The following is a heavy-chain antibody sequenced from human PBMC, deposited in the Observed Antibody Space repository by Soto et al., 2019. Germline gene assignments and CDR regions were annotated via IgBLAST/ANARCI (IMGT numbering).Heavy chain of an antibody. D-gene: IGHD2-2*01. J-gene: IGHJ6*03. CDR3: ARGPRSSTNQYYYYYYMDV. CDR2: IIPIFGTA. Sequence: GASVKVSGKASGYTFTSYDINWVRQATGQGLEWMGGIIPIFGTANYAQKFQGRVTITADESTSTAYMELSSLRSEDTAVYYCARGPRSSTNQYYYYYYMDVWGKGTTVTVSS. CDR1: GYTFTSYD. V-gene: IGHV1-69*13.